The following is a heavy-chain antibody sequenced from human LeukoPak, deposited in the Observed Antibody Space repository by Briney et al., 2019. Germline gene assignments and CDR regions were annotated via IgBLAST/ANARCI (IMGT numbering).Heavy chain of an antibody. Sequence: GGSLRLSCAASGFTFSSYGMHWVRQAPGKGLEWVAFIRYDGSNKYYADSVKGRFTISRDNSKNTLYLQMNSLRAEDTAVYYCAKVPKGRYCSSTSCYYNLAYWGQGTLVTVSS. J-gene: IGHJ4*02. D-gene: IGHD2-2*01. CDR1: GFTFSSYG. CDR2: IRYDGSNK. CDR3: AKVPKGRYCSSTSCYYNLAY. V-gene: IGHV3-30*02.